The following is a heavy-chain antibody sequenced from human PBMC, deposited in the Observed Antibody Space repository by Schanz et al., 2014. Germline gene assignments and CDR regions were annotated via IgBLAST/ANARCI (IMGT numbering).Heavy chain of an antibody. J-gene: IGHJ4*02. V-gene: IGHV3-30*19. D-gene: IGHD6-19*01. Sequence: QVQLVESGGGVVQPGRSLRLSCATSGLNFDYYGMNWVRQAPGKGLEWVAQISHDGHRDFYADSVKGRFTVSRDNAKNSLYLQMNSLRAGDTAVYYCARVVGSGWHYFDLWGQGTLVTVSS. CDR2: ISHDGHRD. CDR3: ARVVGSGWHYFDL. CDR1: GLNFDYYG.